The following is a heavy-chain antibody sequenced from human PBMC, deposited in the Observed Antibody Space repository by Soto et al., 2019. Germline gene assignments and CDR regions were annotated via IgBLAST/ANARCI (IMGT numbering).Heavy chain of an antibody. V-gene: IGHV3-23*01. Sequence: PGGSLRLSCAASGFTFDDYAMHWVRQVPGRGLEWVSCLTGSGGNTYYADSVKGRVTISRDTSKNTLYLQMNSLRAEDTAMYYCAKYRSNSQRYCPFGIDVWGRGNTVTVSS. CDR1: GFTFDDYA. CDR2: LTGSGGNT. D-gene: IGHD1-26*01. J-gene: IGHJ6*02. CDR3: AKYRSNSQRYCPFGIDV.